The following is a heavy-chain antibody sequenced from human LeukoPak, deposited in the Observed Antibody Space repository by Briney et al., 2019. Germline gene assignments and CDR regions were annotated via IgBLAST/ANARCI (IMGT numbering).Heavy chain of an antibody. CDR3: TAHYYDSSGYYLYYFDH. Sequence: GGSLRLSCAASGFTFSNAWMNWVRQAPGKGLEWVGRIKSKTDGGTTDYAAPVKGRFTISRDDSKNTLYLQMNSLKTEDTAVYYCTAHYYDSSGYYLYYFDHWGQGTLVTVSS. CDR2: IKSKTDGGTT. CDR1: GFTFSNAW. J-gene: IGHJ4*02. D-gene: IGHD3-22*01. V-gene: IGHV3-15*07.